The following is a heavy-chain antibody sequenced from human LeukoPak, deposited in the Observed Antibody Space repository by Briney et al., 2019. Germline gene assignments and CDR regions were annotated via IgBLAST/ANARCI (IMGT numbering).Heavy chain of an antibody. D-gene: IGHD1-1*01. J-gene: IGHJ4*02. V-gene: IGHV3-23*01. CDR1: GFTFSNHP. Sequence: GGSLRLSCAVSGFTFSNHPMTWVRQAPGKGLEWVAGVSGNGLSKYYADSMKGRFTVSRDNAKNTVYLQMNCLRADDTAVYYCAKGNGDFLDYWGQGTLVTVSS. CDR3: AKGNGDFLDY. CDR2: VSGNGLSK.